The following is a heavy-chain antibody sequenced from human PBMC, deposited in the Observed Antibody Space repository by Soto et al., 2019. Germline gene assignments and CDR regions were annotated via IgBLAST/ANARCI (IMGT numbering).Heavy chain of an antibody. D-gene: IGHD6-13*01. J-gene: IGHJ1*01. CDR1: GFTFSSYG. CDR2: ISYDGSNK. Sequence: GGSLRLSCAASGFTFSSYGMHWVRQAPGKGLEWVAVISYDGSNKYYADSVKGRFTISRDNSKNTLYLQMNSLRAEDTAVYYCAKCPTGGSSSWYVTEYFQHWGQGTLVTVSS. V-gene: IGHV3-30*18. CDR3: AKCPTGGSSSWYVTEYFQH.